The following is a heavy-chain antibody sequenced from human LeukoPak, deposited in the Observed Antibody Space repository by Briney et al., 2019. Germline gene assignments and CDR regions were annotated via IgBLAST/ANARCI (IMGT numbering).Heavy chain of an antibody. D-gene: IGHD3-22*01. CDR3: ARYLYYDSSGEGFDP. CDR2: MNPNSGNT. Sequence: GASVKVSCKASGYTFTSYVINWVRQATGQGLEWMGWMNPNSGNTGYAQKFQGRVTMTRNTSISTAYMELSSLRSEDTAVYYCARYLYYDSSGEGFDPWGQGTLVTVSS. CDR1: GYTFTSYV. V-gene: IGHV1-8*01. J-gene: IGHJ5*02.